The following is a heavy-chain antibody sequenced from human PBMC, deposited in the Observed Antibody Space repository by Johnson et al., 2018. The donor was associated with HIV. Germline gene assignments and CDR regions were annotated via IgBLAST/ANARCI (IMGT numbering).Heavy chain of an antibody. J-gene: IGHJ3*01. CDR3: ARQQQLVLSGTFDL. V-gene: IGHV3-74*02. Sequence: VQLVESGGGLVQPGGSLRLSCAASGFTFSIYWMHWVRQAPGKGLVWVSRIYNDGSRTTYAGAVRGRFTISRANAQYTVDLQMNSLRPEDTAVYYCARQQQLVLSGTFDLWGPGTMVTVS. CDR1: GFTFSIYW. D-gene: IGHD6-13*01. CDR2: IYNDGSRT.